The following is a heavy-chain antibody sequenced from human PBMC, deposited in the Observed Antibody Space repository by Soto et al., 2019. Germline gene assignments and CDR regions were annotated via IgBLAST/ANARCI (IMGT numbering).Heavy chain of an antibody. J-gene: IGHJ4*02. V-gene: IGHV1-46*01. Sequence: CEECRDSITSKYLHSAQQSPGQGLEWMGIINPSGGSTSYAQKFQGRVTMTRDTSTSTVYMELSSLRSEDTAVYYCAVGRGVYGDYVHYWGQGTLVTVS. CDR1: RDSITSKY. CDR2: INPSGGST. CDR3: AVGRGVYGDYVHY. D-gene: IGHD4-17*01.